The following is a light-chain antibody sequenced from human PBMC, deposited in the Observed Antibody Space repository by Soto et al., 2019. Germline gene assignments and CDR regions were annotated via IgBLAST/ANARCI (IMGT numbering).Light chain of an antibody. Sequence: QSALTQPPSVSGAPGQRVTISCTGSSANIGAGNDVHWYQLLPGTAPKLLIYGNNNRPSGVPDRFSGSKSGTSASLAITGLQAEDEADYYCQSYDSSLSGVVFGGGTQLTVL. CDR2: GNN. V-gene: IGLV1-40*01. CDR3: QSYDSSLSGVV. J-gene: IGLJ2*01. CDR1: SANIGAGND.